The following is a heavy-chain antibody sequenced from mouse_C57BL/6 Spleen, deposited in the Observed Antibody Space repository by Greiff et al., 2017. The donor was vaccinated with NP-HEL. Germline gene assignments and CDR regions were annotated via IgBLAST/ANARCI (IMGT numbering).Heavy chain of an antibody. Sequence: QVQLQQSGAELVRPGTSVKVSCKASGYAFTNYLIEWVKQRPGQGLEWIGVINPGSGGTNYNEKFKGKATLTADKSSSTAYMQLSGLTSEDSAVYFCAGGLRRFAYWGQGTLVTVSA. CDR2: INPGSGGT. V-gene: IGHV1-54*01. CDR1: GYAFTNYL. D-gene: IGHD2-12*01. J-gene: IGHJ3*01. CDR3: AGGLRRFAY.